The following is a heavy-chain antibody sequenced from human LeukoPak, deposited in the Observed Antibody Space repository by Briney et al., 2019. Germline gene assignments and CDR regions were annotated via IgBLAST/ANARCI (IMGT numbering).Heavy chain of an antibody. V-gene: IGHV3-21*03. J-gene: IGHJ1*01. D-gene: IGHD2-2*01. CDR2: ISSSSSYI. CDR1: GFTFSSYT. CDR3: ARASYCSSTSCYAFQH. Sequence: GGSLRLSCAASGFTFSSYTMSWVRQAPGKGLEWVSSISSSSSYIYYADSVKGRFTISRDNAKNSLYLQMNSLRAEDTAVYYCARASYCSSTSCYAFQHWGQGTLVTVSS.